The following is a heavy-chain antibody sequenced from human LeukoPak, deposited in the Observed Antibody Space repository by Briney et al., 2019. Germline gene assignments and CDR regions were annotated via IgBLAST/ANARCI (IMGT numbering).Heavy chain of an antibody. D-gene: IGHD3-22*01. V-gene: IGHV3-23*01. CDR3: AKGDDSSGYYPGGADY. J-gene: IGHJ4*02. Sequence: GGSLRLSCAASGFTFSSYWMSWVRQAPGKGLEWVSAISGSGGSTYYADSVKGRFTISRDDSKNTLYLQMNSLRAEDTAVYYCAKGDDSSGYYPGGADYWGQGTLVTVSS. CDR1: GFTFSSYW. CDR2: ISGSGGST.